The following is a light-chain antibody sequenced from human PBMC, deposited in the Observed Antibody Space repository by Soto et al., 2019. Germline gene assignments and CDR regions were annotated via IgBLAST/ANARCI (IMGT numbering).Light chain of an antibody. Sequence: DIQMTQSPSTLSASVGDRVTITCRASQSISDSLAWYQQKPGKAPKLLIYEASSLKSGVPSRISGSRSGTEYTLTISSLKPDDFATYYCQQYNGYWTFGQGTKVEIK. CDR3: QQYNGYWT. J-gene: IGKJ1*01. CDR2: EAS. V-gene: IGKV1-5*03. CDR1: QSISDS.